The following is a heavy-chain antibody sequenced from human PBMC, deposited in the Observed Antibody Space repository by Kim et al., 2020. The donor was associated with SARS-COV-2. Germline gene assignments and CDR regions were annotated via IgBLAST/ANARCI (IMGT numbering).Heavy chain of an antibody. V-gene: IGHV3-30*04. J-gene: IGHJ4*02. CDR2: ISYDGSNK. CDR1: GFTFSSYA. D-gene: IGHD3-10*01. CDR3: ARDAYGSGSYFLLDY. Sequence: GGSLRLSCAASGFTFSSYAMHWVRQAPGKGLEWVAVISYDGSNKYYADSVKGRFTISRDNSKNTLYLQMNSLRAEDTAVYYCARDAYGSGSYFLLDYWGQGTLVTFSS.